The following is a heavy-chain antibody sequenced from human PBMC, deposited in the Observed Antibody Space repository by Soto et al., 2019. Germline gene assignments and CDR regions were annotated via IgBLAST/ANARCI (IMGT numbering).Heavy chain of an antibody. V-gene: IGHV4-30-4*01. CDR3: ARGPAHFDTNCYAYWLDC. J-gene: IGHJ5*01. Sequence: SETLSLTCTVSGGSISTDGYNWSWIRQTPGKGLEWIGYLYYSGTSFYNPSLKSRVTISGDTSKNQFSLSLTFVTAADTAVYFCARGPAHFDTNCYAYWLDCWGQGIPVTVSS. D-gene: IGHD3-22*01. CDR1: GGSISTDGYN. CDR2: LYYSGTS.